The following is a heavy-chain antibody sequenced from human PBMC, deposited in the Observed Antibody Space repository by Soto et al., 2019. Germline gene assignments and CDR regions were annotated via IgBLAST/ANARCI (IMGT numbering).Heavy chain of an antibody. CDR1: GGSISSSSYY. CDR2: IYYSGST. Sequence: PSETLSLTCTVSGGSISSSSYYWGWIRQPPGKGLEWIGSIYYSGSTYYNPSLKSRVTISVDTSKNQFSLKLSSVTAADTAVYYCARGRITMIVVVTLDDAFDIWGQGTMVTVSS. CDR3: ARGRITMIVVVTLDDAFDI. V-gene: IGHV4-39*01. J-gene: IGHJ3*02. D-gene: IGHD3-22*01.